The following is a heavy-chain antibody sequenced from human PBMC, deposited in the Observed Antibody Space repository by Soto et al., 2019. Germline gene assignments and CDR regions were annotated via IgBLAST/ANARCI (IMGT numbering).Heavy chain of an antibody. CDR1: GGTFSTYG. Sequence: QVQLVQSGAEVKKPGSSVKVPCQVSGGTFSTYGLGWVRQAPGQGLEWMGAIIPFVGTAKYAQKFRDRVTITADRSTTTTYMEVKSLTLEDTAVYYCVRRTEGKEGYSYWGQGTLVSVS. V-gene: IGHV1-69*06. CDR3: VRRTEGKEGYSY. J-gene: IGHJ4*02. CDR2: IIPFVGTA. D-gene: IGHD1-26*01.